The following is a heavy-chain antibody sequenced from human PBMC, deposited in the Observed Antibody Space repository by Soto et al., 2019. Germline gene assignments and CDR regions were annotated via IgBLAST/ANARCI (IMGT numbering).Heavy chain of an antibody. J-gene: IGHJ4*02. V-gene: IGHV4-4*02. CDR3: ARGPLRLGEVSAHFDY. Sequence: QVQLQESGPGLVKPSGTLSLTCAVSGGSISSSNWWSWVRQPPGKGLEWIGEIYHSGSTNYNPSLKSRVTISLDKSKNQFALKLSSVTAADTAVYYCARGPLRLGEVSAHFDYWGQGTLVTVSS. D-gene: IGHD3-16*02. CDR1: GGSISSSNW. CDR2: IYHSGST.